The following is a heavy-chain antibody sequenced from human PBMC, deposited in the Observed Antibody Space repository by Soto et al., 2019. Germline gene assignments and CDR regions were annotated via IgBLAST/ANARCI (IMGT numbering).Heavy chain of an antibody. D-gene: IGHD6-19*01. CDR3: ARDRFYSSGTNYYYYYGMDV. Sequence: ASVKVSCKASGYTFTCYYMHWVRHAPGQGLEWMGWINPNSGGTNYAQKFQGWVTMTRDTSISTAYMELSRLRSDDTAVYYCARDRFYSSGTNYYYYYGMDVSGQGTTVTVSS. V-gene: IGHV1-2*04. J-gene: IGHJ6*02. CDR2: INPNSGGT. CDR1: GYTFTCYY.